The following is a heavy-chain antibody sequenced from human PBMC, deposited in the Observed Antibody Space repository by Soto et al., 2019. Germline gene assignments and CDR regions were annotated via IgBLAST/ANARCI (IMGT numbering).Heavy chain of an antibody. CDR2: ISAYNGNT. V-gene: IGHV1-18*01. CDR3: ARVGGSTSYYYYYGMDV. CDR1: GYTFTIYG. J-gene: IGHJ6*02. Sequence: GASVKVSCKASGYTFTIYGISWVRQAPGQGLEWMGWISAYNGNTNYAQKLQGRVTMTTDTSTSTAYMELRSLRSDDTAVYYCARVGGSTSYYYYYGMDVWGQGTTVTVSS. D-gene: IGHD2-2*01.